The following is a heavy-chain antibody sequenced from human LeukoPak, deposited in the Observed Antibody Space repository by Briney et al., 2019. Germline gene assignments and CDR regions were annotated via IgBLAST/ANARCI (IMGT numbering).Heavy chain of an antibody. J-gene: IGHJ4*02. Sequence: SETLSLTCTVSGGSISSSSYYWGWIRQPPGKGLEWIGSIYYSGSTYYNPSLKSRVTISVDTSKNQFSLKLSSVTAADTAVYYCAGQVVIPLFDYWGQGTLVTVSS. CDR1: GGSISSSSYY. V-gene: IGHV4-39*01. CDR3: AGQVVIPLFDY. D-gene: IGHD3-22*01. CDR2: IYYSGST.